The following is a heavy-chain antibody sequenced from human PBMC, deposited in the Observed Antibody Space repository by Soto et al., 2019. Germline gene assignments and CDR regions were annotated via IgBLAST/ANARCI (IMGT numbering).Heavy chain of an antibody. CDR2: IIPVFSTS. J-gene: IGHJ4*01. Sequence: QVQLVQSGAEVKKPGSSVKVSCKASGGTFSRSAISWVRQAPGKGLEWVGGIIPVFSTSKYAQKFQGRVTITADNSTSTAYMELSSLRSEDTAVYYCGSGSHFRPFGYWGHGTLVTVSS. V-gene: IGHV1-69*06. D-gene: IGHD3-10*01. CDR1: GGTFSRSA. CDR3: GSGSHFRPFGY.